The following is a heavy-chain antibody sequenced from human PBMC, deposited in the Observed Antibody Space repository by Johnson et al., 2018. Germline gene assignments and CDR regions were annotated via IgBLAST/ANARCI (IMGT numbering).Heavy chain of an antibody. CDR1: GGTFSSYA. D-gene: IGHD3-10*01. CDR2: INAGNGNT. V-gene: IGHV1-3*01. Sequence: QVQLVQSGAEVKKPGSSVKVSCKASGGTFSSYAIHWVRQAPGQRLEWMGWINAGNGNTKYSQNFQGRVIITTETSATTAYMEVSSLRSEDTAVYYCARSLEAPFYYYMDVWGKGTTVTVSS. J-gene: IGHJ6*03. CDR3: ARSLEAPFYYYMDV.